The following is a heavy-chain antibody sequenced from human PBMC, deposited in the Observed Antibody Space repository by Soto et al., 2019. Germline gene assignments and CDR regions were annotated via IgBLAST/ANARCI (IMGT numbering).Heavy chain of an antibody. Sequence: GGSLRLSCAASGFTVSSNYMSWVRQAPGKGLEWVSVIYSGGSTYYADSVKGRFTISRHNSKNTLYLQMNSLRAEDTAVYYCARGLQYYDILTGWDYYYYYMDVWGKGTTVTVSS. CDR2: IYSGGST. CDR3: ARGLQYYDILTGWDYYYYYMDV. D-gene: IGHD3-9*01. CDR1: GFTVSSNY. J-gene: IGHJ6*03. V-gene: IGHV3-53*04.